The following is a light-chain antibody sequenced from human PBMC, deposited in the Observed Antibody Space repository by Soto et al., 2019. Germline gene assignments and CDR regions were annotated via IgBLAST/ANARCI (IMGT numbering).Light chain of an antibody. CDR2: AAS. V-gene: IGKV1-17*01. Sequence: IQMTQSPSSLSASVGDIVTITCRASQGIRNDLDWYQQKPGKVPKLLIYAASTLQSGVPSRFSGSGSGTDFTLTISSLQPEDFATYYCQQLESYPSTFGGGTKVDIK. J-gene: IGKJ4*01. CDR1: QGIRND. CDR3: QQLESYPST.